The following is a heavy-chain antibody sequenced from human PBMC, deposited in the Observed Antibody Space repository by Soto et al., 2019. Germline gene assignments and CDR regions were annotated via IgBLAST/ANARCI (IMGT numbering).Heavy chain of an antibody. V-gene: IGHV1-18*01. CDR3: ARVNPADPFAYSGYGTNWFDP. J-gene: IGHJ5*02. CDR2: ISAYNGNT. Sequence: QVQLVQSGAEVKKPGASVKVSCKASGYTFTSYGISWVRQAPGQGLEWMGWISAYNGNTNYAQKLQGRVTMSTDTSTSTAYMELRSLRSDDTAVYYCARVNPADPFAYSGYGTNWFDPWGQGTLVTVSS. D-gene: IGHD5-12*01. CDR1: GYTFTSYG.